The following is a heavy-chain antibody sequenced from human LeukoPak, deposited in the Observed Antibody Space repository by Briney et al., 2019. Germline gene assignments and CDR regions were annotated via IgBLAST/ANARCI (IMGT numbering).Heavy chain of an antibody. CDR3: ARLTSPEYYYGSGPSYYFDY. D-gene: IGHD3-10*01. CDR1: GDSISSSSSC. J-gene: IGHJ4*02. Sequence: SSETLSLTCTVSGDSISSSSSCWGWIRQPPGEGLEWIGSIYYSGSTYYNTSLKSRVTISVDTSKNQFSLKLSSVTAADRAVYYCARLTSPEYYYGSGPSYYFDYWGQGTLVTVSS. CDR2: IYYSGST. V-gene: IGHV4-39*01.